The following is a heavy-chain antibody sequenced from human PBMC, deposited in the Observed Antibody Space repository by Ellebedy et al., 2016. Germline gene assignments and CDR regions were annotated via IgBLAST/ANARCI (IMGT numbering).Heavy chain of an antibody. Sequence: ASVKVSCKASGYTFTSYAMNWVRQAPGQGLEWMGWINTNTGNPTYAQGFTGRFVFSLDTSVSTAYLQISSLKAEDTAVYYCARVHEGSGTHKPAYYYGMDVWGQGTTVTVSS. J-gene: IGHJ6*02. D-gene: IGHD3-10*01. V-gene: IGHV7-4-1*02. CDR2: INTNTGNP. CDR1: GYTFTSYA. CDR3: ARVHEGSGTHKPAYYYGMDV.